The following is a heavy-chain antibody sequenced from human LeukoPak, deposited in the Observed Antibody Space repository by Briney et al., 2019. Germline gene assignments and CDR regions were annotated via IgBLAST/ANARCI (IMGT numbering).Heavy chain of an antibody. CDR2: ISGSISGSGGST. V-gene: IGHV3-23*01. Sequence: GGSLRLSCAASGFAFSAYAMSWVRQAPGKGLEWVSAISGSISGSGGSTYYADSVKGRFTISRDNSKNTLFLQLNSLRAEDTAVYYCAKGGIAVASFDYWGQGTLVTVSS. CDR3: AKGGIAVASFDY. J-gene: IGHJ4*02. CDR1: GFAFSAYA. D-gene: IGHD6-19*01.